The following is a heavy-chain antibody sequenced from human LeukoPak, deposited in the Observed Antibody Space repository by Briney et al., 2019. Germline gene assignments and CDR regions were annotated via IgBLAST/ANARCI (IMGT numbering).Heavy chain of an antibody. CDR1: GGSISSHY. D-gene: IGHD6-19*01. J-gene: IGHJ3*02. V-gene: IGHV4-4*07. CDR3: ARAGSGSLLMLFDI. CDR2: VYTRGNT. Sequence: SETLSLTCSVSGGSISSHYWSWIRQPAGKGLEWIGRVYTRGNTDYNPSLKSRLIMSVDMSKNQFSLSLSSVTAADTAVYYCARAGSGSLLMLFDIWGQGTMVTVSS.